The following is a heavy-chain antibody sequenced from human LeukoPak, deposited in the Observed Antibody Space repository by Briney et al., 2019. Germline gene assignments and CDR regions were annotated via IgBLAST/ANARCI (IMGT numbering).Heavy chain of an antibody. Sequence: GGSLRLSCAASGFTFSNYGIHWVRQAPGKGLEWVALISYDGSSKYYADSVKGRFTISRDNSKNTVYLQMSSLRGEDTALYSCAKDTNPKSSYHSHCDYWGQGTLVTVSS. V-gene: IGHV3-33*05. D-gene: IGHD2-2*01. CDR3: AKDTNPKSSYHSHCDY. J-gene: IGHJ4*02. CDR2: ISYDGSSK. CDR1: GFTFSNYG.